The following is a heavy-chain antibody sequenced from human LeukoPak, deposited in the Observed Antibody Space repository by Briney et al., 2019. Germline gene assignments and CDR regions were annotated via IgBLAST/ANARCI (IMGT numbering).Heavy chain of an antibody. CDR1: GSTFGNYW. CDR2: INSDGNNT. CDR3: VRGYSSGYRLDY. D-gene: IGHD6-19*01. J-gene: IGHJ4*02. V-gene: IGHV3-74*01. Sequence: GGSLRLSCAASGSTFGNYWMHWVRQAPGKGLVWVSRINSDGNNTSYADSAKGRFTISRDNAKKTLFLQMNSLRAEDTAVYYCVRGYSSGYRLDYWGQGALVTVSS.